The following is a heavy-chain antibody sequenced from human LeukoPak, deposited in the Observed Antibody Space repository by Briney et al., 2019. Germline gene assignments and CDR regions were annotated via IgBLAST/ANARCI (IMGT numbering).Heavy chain of an antibody. V-gene: IGHV4-61*02. CDR1: GGSISSGSYY. D-gene: IGHD4-17*01. J-gene: IGHJ4*02. Sequence: PSETLSLTCTVSGGSISSGSYYWSWIRQPPGKGLEWIGRIYTSGSTNYNPSLKSRVTISVDTSKNQFSLKLSSVTAADTAVYYCARAPKYGDYVYWGQGTLVTVSS. CDR2: IYTSGST. CDR3: ARAPKYGDYVY.